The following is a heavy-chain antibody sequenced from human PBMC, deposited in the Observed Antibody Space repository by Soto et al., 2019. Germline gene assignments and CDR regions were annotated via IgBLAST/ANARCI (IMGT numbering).Heavy chain of an antibody. Sequence: QITLKESGPTLVKPTQTLTLTCTFSGFSLSTSGVGVGWIRQPPGKALECLALIYWDGDKRYSPSLKSRLTITKDNSKNQVVLTMPIMDPVDTAPYYCVHRYNSGKFGNWGQGTLVPVSS. V-gene: IGHV2-5*02. CDR1: GFSLSTSGVG. CDR2: IYWDGDK. CDR3: VHRYNSGKFGN. J-gene: IGHJ4*02. D-gene: IGHD1-1*01.